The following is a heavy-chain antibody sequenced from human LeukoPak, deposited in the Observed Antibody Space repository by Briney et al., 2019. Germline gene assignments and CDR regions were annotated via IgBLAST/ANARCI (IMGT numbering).Heavy chain of an antibody. J-gene: IGHJ4*02. V-gene: IGHV1-18*01. CDR2: ISGSNGDT. D-gene: IGHD5-24*01. CDR1: GYSFTSYG. CDR3: ARGTRRWLQLTYFDF. Sequence: GASVKVSCEVFGYSFTSYGINWVRQAPGQGLEWMGWISGSNGDTNLAQRFQGRITMTADTSTSTSYMEVRSLTSDDTAVYYCARGTRRWLQLTYFDFWGQGSLVTVS.